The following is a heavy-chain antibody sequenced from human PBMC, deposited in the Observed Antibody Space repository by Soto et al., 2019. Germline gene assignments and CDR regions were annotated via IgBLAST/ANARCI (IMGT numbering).Heavy chain of an antibody. CDR1: GYSFTSYW. CDR2: IYPGDSDT. D-gene: IGHD3-10*01. J-gene: IGHJ6*02. V-gene: IGHV5-51*01. CDR3: ARRLRYYYCSGSRGYGIDV. Sequence: GESLKISCKGSGYSFTSYWIGWVRQMPGKGLEWMGIIYPGDSDTRYSPSFQGQVTISADKSISTAYLQWSSLKASDTAMYYCARRLRYYYCSGSRGYGIDVWAQGNTVTVSS.